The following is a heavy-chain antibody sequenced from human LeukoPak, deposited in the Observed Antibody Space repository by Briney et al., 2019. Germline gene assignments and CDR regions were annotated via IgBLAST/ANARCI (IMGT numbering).Heavy chain of an antibody. CDR1: GGSISSYY. V-gene: IGHV4-4*07. CDR2: IYTSGST. D-gene: IGHD3-10*01. Sequence: SETLSLTCTVSGGSISSYYWSWIRPPAGKGLEWIGRIYTSGSTNYNPSLKSRVTMSVDTPKNQFSLKLSSVTAADTAVYYCARDGRLLLWFGELLDQERFNYWGQGTLVTVSS. CDR3: ARDGRLLLWFGELLDQERFNY. J-gene: IGHJ4*02.